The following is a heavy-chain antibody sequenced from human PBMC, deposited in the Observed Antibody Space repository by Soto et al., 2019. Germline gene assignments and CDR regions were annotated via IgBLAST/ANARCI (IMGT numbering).Heavy chain of an antibody. CDR1: GFTFSSNY. Sequence: TXGSLRLSCVASGFTFSSNYMSWVRQAPGKGLEWVSVLWSAGNTYYADSVRGRFTISRDSSKNTLYLEMSSLRADDTAVYYCAREAPMDVWGQGTTVTVSS. V-gene: IGHV3-53*01. J-gene: IGHJ6*02. CDR3: AREAPMDV. CDR2: LWSAGNT.